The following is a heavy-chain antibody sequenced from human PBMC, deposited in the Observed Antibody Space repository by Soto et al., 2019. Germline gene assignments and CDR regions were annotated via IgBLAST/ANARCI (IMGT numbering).Heavy chain of an antibody. Sequence: GGSLRLSCAASGFTFSSYAMSWVRQAPGKGLEWVSAISGSGGSTYYADSVKGRFTISRDNFKNTLYLQMNSLRAEDTAVYYCARDPIYIVLMVYAISYYYGLDVWGQGTTVTVSS. CDR3: ARDPIYIVLMVYAISYYYGLDV. V-gene: IGHV3-23*01. D-gene: IGHD2-8*01. J-gene: IGHJ6*02. CDR2: ISGSGGST. CDR1: GFTFSSYA.